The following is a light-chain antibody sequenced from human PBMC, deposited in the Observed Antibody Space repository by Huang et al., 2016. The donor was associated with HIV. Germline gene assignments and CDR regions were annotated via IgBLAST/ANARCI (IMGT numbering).Light chain of an antibody. J-gene: IGKJ1*01. CDR2: SAS. Sequence: EIVMTQSPATLSVSPGERATLSCRASQSVNSNLAWYQQKPGQAPRLLIYSASTRATGIPARFSGSVSGTEFTLTISSLQSEDCAVYYCQQYNDWPPWTFGQGTKVEIK. CDR3: QQYNDWPPWT. CDR1: QSVNSN. V-gene: IGKV3-15*01.